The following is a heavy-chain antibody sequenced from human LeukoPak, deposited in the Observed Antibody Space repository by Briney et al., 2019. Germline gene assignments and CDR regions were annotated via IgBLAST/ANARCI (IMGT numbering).Heavy chain of an antibody. V-gene: IGHV3-23*01. CDR2: ITGSGDTT. Sequence: PGASLRLSCAASEFIIRNYAMSWVRQAPGKGLEWVSAITGSGDTTYYADSVKGRFTISRDNSKNTLYVEMNTLRAEDTAVYYCANDQGILGYCSGGSCSTFDYWGQGTLVTVSS. CDR3: ANDQGILGYCSGGSCSTFDY. CDR1: EFIIRNYA. D-gene: IGHD2-15*01. J-gene: IGHJ4*02.